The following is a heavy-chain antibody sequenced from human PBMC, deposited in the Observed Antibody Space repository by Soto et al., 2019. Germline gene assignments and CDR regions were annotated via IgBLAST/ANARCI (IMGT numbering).Heavy chain of an antibody. J-gene: IGHJ5*02. Sequence: LSLTCTVSSGSINTINNYWSWIRQPPGKGLEWIGFISYSGSTYYNPSLMSRLTISLDTSTNRFSLKLTSVTAADTAVYYCAREEAARIERWFDPWGQGTLVTVSS. V-gene: IGHV4-30-4*01. CDR1: SGSINTINNY. CDR2: ISYSGST. D-gene: IGHD6-6*01. CDR3: AREEAARIERWFDP.